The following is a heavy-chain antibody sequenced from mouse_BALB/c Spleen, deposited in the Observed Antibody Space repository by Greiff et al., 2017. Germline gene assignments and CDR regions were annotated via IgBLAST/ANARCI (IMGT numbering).Heavy chain of an antibody. V-gene: IGHV3-8*02. CDR2: ISYSGST. J-gene: IGHJ2*01. CDR3: ARWVYGNYPYFDY. D-gene: IGHD2-1*01. CDR1: GDSITSGY. Sequence: EVQRVESGPSLVKPSQTLSLTCSVTGDSITSGYWNWIRKFPGNKLEYMGYISYSGSTYYNPSLKSRISITRDTSKNQYYLQLNSVTTEDTATYYCARWVYGNYPYFDYWGQGTTLTVSS.